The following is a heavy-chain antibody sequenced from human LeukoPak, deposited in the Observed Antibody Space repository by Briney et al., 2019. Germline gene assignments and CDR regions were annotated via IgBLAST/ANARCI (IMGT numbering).Heavy chain of an antibody. CDR1: GFTFSSYG. Sequence: PGGSLRLSCAASGFTFSSYGMHWVRQAPGKGLEWVAVISYDGSNKYYADSVKGRFTISRDNSKNTLYLQMNSLRAEDTAVYYCAKDRGLYGKWELPNSPLWGYFQHWGQGTLVTVSS. V-gene: IGHV3-30*18. CDR2: ISYDGSNK. J-gene: IGHJ1*01. D-gene: IGHD1-26*01. CDR3: AKDRGLYGKWELPNSPLWGYFQH.